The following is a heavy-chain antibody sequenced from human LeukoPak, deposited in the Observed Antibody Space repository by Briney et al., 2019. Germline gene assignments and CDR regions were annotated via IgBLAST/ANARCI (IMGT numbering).Heavy chain of an antibody. J-gene: IGHJ4*02. D-gene: IGHD5-18*01. CDR1: GFTFSSYG. V-gene: IGHV3-23*01. CDR2: ISGSGGST. CDR3: ARVRYSYGYYY. Sequence: GGTLRLSCAASGFTFSSYGMSWVRQAPGKGLEWVSAISGSGGSTYYADSVKGRFTISRDNSKNTLYLQMNSLRAEDTAVYYCARVRYSYGYYYWGQGTLVTVSS.